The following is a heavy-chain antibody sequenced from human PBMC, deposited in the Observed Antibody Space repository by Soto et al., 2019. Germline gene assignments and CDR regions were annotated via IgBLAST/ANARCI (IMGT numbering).Heavy chain of an antibody. J-gene: IGHJ4*02. V-gene: IGHV3-72*01. CDR1: GFTFSDHY. D-gene: IGHD5-12*01. CDR3: ARVARTYYVDY. CDR2: SRNKANSYTT. Sequence: EVQLVESGGGLVQPGGSLRLSCAVSGFTFSDHYLDWVRQAAGQGLEWIGRSRNKANSYTTEYAASVKGRFTISRDDSENSLYLQMNSLKTEDTAVYYCARVARTYYVDYWGQGTLVTVSS.